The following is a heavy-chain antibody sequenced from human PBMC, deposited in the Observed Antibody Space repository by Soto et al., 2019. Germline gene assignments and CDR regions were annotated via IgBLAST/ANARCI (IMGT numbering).Heavy chain of an antibody. CDR1: GGSISSSSYY. D-gene: IGHD6-13*01. V-gene: IGHV4-39*01. J-gene: IGHJ6*03. CDR2: IYYSGST. CDR3: ARHRKQQLGLYYYYYYMDV. Sequence: SETLSLTCTVSGGSISSSSYYWGWIRQPPGKGLEWIGSIYYSGSTYYNPSLKSRVTISVDTSKNQFSLKLSSVTAADTAVYYCARHRKQQLGLYYYYYYMDVWGKGTTVTVSS.